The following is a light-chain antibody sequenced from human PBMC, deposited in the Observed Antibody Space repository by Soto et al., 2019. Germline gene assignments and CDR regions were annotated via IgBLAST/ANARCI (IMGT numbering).Light chain of an antibody. CDR3: PTWDDSLSGFDV. J-gene: IGLJ1*01. Sequence: QSVLTQPPSASGTPGQRVTISCSGSSSNIESNYVFWYQQFPGTAPNLLIYSDDRRPSGVPDRFSGSKSGTSASLAISGLRSEDEADYYCPTWDDSLSGFDVFGTGTQLTAL. CDR1: SSNIESNY. V-gene: IGLV1-47*02. CDR2: SDD.